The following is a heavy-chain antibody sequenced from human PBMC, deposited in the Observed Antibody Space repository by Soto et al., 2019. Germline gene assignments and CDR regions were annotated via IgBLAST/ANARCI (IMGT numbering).Heavy chain of an antibody. CDR1: SYTFTSYG. J-gene: IGHJ4*02. D-gene: IGHD2-21*02. CDR2: ISAYNGNT. V-gene: IGHV1-18*01. Sequence: QVQLVQSGAEVKKPGASVKVSCKASSYTFTSYGISWVRQAPGQGLEWMGWISAYNGNTNYAQKLQGRVTMTTDTSTSTDYMELRSLRSDDTAVYYCARVRDIVVVTEGLGYWGQGTLVTVSS. CDR3: ARVRDIVVVTEGLGY.